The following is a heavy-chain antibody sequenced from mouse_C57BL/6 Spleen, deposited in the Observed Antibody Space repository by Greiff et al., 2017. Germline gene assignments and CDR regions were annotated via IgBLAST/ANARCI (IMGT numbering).Heavy chain of an antibody. V-gene: IGHV1-76*01. CDR3: ARSVYGIPYYAMDY. CDR1: GYTFTDYY. J-gene: IGHJ4*01. Sequence: VQLQQSGAELVRPGASVKLSCKASGYTFTDYYINWVKQRPGQGLEWIARIYPGSGNTYYNEKFKGKATLTAEKSSSTAYMQLSSLTSEDSAVYFCARSVYGIPYYAMDYWGQGTSVTVSS. CDR2: IYPGSGNT. D-gene: IGHD2-1*01.